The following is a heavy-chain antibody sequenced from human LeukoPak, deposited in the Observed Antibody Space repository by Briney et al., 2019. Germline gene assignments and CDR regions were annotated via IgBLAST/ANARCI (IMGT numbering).Heavy chain of an antibody. CDR3: ARANSGTYGGNDF. CDR2: INPNSGGT. CDR1: GYTFTDYY. D-gene: IGHD3-10*01. Sequence: GASVKVSCKASGYTFTDYYMHWVRQDPGQGLEWMGWINPNSGGTNYAQNFQGRVTMTRDTSISTAYLQWSSLKASDTAIYYCARANSGTYGGNDFWGQGTLVTVSS. J-gene: IGHJ4*02. V-gene: IGHV1-2*02.